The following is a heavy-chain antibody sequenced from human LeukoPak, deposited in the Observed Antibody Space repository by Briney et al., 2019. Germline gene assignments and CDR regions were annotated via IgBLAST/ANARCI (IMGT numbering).Heavy chain of an antibody. CDR1: GGTFRSNA. D-gene: IGHD4-23*01. CDR2: ITPIFGTA. CDR3: ARGWLAETTVVTPYNY. V-gene: IGHV1-69*13. J-gene: IGHJ4*02. Sequence: SVKVSCKASGGTFRSNAISWVRQAPGQGLEWMGGITPIFGTANYAQKFQGRVTITAVESMSTAYMELSSLRSEDTAVYYCARGWLAETTVVTPYNYWGQGTLVTVSP.